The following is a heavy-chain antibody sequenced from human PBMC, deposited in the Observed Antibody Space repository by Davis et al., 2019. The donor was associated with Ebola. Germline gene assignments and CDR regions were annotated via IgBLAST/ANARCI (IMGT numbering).Heavy chain of an antibody. CDR1: GFTVSSYY. V-gene: IGHV3-23*01. Sequence: GGSLRLSCAASGFTVSSYYMSWVRQAPGKGLEWVSAISGSGGSTYYADSVKGRFTISRDNAKNSLYLQMNSLRDEDTAVYYCARGYSSGWYRYYFDYWGQGTLVTVSS. CDR2: ISGSGGST. D-gene: IGHD6-19*01. J-gene: IGHJ4*02. CDR3: ARGYSSGWYRYYFDY.